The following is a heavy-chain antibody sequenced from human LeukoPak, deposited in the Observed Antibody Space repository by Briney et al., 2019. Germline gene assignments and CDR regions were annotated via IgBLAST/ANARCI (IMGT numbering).Heavy chain of an antibody. CDR3: ARHHRYCSGSSCYVFDF. CDR1: GDSISTYY. CDR2: ISSSGST. Sequence: SETLSLTCTVSGDSISTYYWSWIRQPPGKGLEWIGYISSSGSTNYNPSLESRVTISGDTSKNHFSLKLSSVTAADTAVYYCARHHRYCSGSSCYVFDFWGQGTLVTVSS. D-gene: IGHD2-15*01. V-gene: IGHV4-59*08. J-gene: IGHJ4*02.